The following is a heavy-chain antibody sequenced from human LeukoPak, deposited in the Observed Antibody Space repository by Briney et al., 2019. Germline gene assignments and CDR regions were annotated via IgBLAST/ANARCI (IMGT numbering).Heavy chain of an antibody. J-gene: IGHJ5*02. CDR1: GGSISSGSYY. CDR3: ARALLAYCGGDCNNWFDP. V-gene: IGHV4-61*02. CDR2: IYTSGST. D-gene: IGHD2-21*02. Sequence: SQTLSLTCTVSGGSISSGSYYWSWIRQPAGKGLEWIVRIYTSGSTNYNPSLKSRVTISVDTSKNQFSLKLSSVTAADTAVYYCARALLAYCGGDCNNWFDPWGQGTLVTVSS.